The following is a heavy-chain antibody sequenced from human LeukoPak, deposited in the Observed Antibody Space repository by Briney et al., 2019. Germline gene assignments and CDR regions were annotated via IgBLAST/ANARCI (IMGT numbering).Heavy chain of an antibody. CDR1: GYTFTLYD. J-gene: IGHJ4*02. Sequence: GASVKVSCKASGYTFTLYDFNWVRQPRAQGLEWVGCMNPNSGNTGYAQKFQGRVTITRNTSISTAYMELSSLRSEDTAVYYCAREFPGLLPAAPRGYYFDYWGQGTLVTVSS. CDR3: AREFPGLLPAAPRGYYFDY. CDR2: MNPNSGNT. V-gene: IGHV1-8*03. D-gene: IGHD2-2*01.